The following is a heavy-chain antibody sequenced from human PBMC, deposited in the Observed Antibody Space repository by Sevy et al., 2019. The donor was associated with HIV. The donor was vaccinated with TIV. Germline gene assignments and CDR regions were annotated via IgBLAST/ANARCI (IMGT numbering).Heavy chain of an antibody. V-gene: IGHV3-21*01. D-gene: IGHD3-22*01. J-gene: IGHJ4*02. Sequence: GGSLRLSCAASGFTFSSYSMIWVRQAPGKGLEWVSSISSSSSYIYYADSVKGRFTISRDNAKNSLYLQMNSLRAEDTAVYYCARAAYYYDSSGYYYVDYWGQGTLVTVSS. CDR3: ARAAYYYDSSGYYYVDY. CDR1: GFTFSSYS. CDR2: ISSSSSYI.